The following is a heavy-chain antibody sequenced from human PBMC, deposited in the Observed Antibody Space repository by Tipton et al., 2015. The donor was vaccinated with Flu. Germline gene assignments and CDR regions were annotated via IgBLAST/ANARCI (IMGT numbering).Heavy chain of an antibody. V-gene: IGHV3-7*01. D-gene: IGHD6-19*01. Sequence: QLVQSGGGLVQPGGSLRLSCAASGFTLSSYWMSWVRQAPGKGLEWVANIKQDGSEKYYVDSVKGRFTISRDNAKNSVYLQMNSLRGEDTALYYCAKDGWDTSGWYPFDYWGQGTLVTVSA. CDR2: IKQDGSEK. CDR3: AKDGWDTSGWYPFDY. CDR1: GFTLSSYW. J-gene: IGHJ4*02.